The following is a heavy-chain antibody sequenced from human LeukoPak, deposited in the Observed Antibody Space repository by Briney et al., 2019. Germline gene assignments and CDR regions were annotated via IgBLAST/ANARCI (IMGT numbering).Heavy chain of an antibody. CDR1: GGSISRSNYF. D-gene: IGHD3-16*01. CDR2: IYYSGST. V-gene: IGHV4-39*01. CDR3: ARVLGEFLRYFGS. Sequence: SETLSLTCTVSGGSISRSNYFWGWIRQPPGKGLEWIGSIYYSGSTYYNPSLKSRVTISVDTSKNQFSLKLNSVTTADTAVYYCARVLGEFLRYFGSWGQGTLVTVSS. J-gene: IGHJ4*02.